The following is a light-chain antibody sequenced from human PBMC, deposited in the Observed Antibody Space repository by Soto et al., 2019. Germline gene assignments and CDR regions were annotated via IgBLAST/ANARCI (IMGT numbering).Light chain of an antibody. CDR1: SSDVGGYNY. CDR2: DVS. CDR3: CSYAGTYTWV. V-gene: IGLV2-11*01. J-gene: IGLJ3*02. Sequence: SVLTQPRSVSGSPGQSVTISCTGTSSDVGGYNYVSWYQQHPGKAPKLMIYDVSQRPSGVPNRFSGSKSDNTASLIISGLQAEDEADYYCCSYAGTYTWVLGGGTKLTVL.